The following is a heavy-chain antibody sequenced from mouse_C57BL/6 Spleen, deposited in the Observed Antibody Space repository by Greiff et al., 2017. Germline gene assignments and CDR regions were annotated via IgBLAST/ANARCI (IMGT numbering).Heavy chain of an antibody. CDR3: ARSPYYYGSSFDV. CDR1: GYAFSSSW. J-gene: IGHJ1*03. CDR2: IYPGDGDT. D-gene: IGHD1-1*01. V-gene: IGHV1-80*01. Sequence: QVQLQQSGAELVKPGASVKISCKASGYAFSSSWMNWVKQRPGKGLEWIGQIYPGDGDTNYNGKFKGKATLTADKSSSTAYSQLSSLASADSAVYFCARSPYYYGSSFDVWGTGTTLTVSS.